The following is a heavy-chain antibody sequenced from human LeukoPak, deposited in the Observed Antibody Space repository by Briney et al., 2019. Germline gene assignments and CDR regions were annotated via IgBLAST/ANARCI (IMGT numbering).Heavy chain of an antibody. J-gene: IGHJ5*02. CDR1: GFTFSSYW. Sequence: GGSLRLSCAASGFTFSSYWMGWVRQAPGKRLEWVANMNIDGSEKYYADSVKGRFTISRDNAKNSLYLQMNSLRAEDTAVYYCARGGRYCSSTSCSKWWFDPWGQGTLVTVSS. V-gene: IGHV3-7*01. CDR3: ARGGRYCSSTSCSKWWFDP. CDR2: MNIDGSEK. D-gene: IGHD2-2*01.